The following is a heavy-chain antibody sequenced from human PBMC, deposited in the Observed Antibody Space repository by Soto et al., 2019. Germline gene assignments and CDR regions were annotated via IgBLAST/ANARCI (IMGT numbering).Heavy chain of an antibody. CDR1: GGTFSSYA. CDR2: IIPIFGTA. D-gene: IGHD4-17*01. CDR3: ARDRDYCDHHRLNWFDP. J-gene: IGHJ5*02. V-gene: IGHV1-69*12. Sequence: QVQLVQSGAEVKKPGSSVKVSCKASGGTFSSYAISWVRQAPGQWLEWMGGIIPIFGTANYAQKFQGRVTSTEDESTSTAYMELSSLRSEYTAVYYCARDRDYCDHHRLNWFDPCGQGTLVTGSS.